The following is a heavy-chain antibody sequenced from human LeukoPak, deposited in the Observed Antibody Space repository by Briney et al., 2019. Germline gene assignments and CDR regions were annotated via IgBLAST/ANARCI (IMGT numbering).Heavy chain of an antibody. CDR3: ARDAYCGGDCYSGAFDY. J-gene: IGHJ4*02. Sequence: PSETLSLTCIVSGGSVSTSGHYWSWIRQSPGKGLEWIGNIYHGGNTHYNPSLQSRVTILIDRSKDQFSLQVNSVTAADTAVYYCARDAYCGGDCYSGAFDYWGQGTLITVSS. CDR1: GGSVSTSGHY. D-gene: IGHD2-21*02. CDR2: IYHGGNT. V-gene: IGHV4-30-2*06.